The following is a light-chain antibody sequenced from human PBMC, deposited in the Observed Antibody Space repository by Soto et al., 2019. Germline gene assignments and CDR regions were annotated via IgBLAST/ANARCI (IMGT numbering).Light chain of an antibody. J-gene: IGKJ5*01. CDR1: QSISSY. CDR3: HPSYSTPPVT. CDR2: AAS. Sequence: IQMTQSPSSLSASVGDRFTITCRASQSISSYLNWYQQKPGKAPKLLIYAASSLQSGVPSRFSGSGSGTDFTLTISSLQPEDFATYYCHPSYSTPPVTFGQGTRLEVK. V-gene: IGKV1-39*01.